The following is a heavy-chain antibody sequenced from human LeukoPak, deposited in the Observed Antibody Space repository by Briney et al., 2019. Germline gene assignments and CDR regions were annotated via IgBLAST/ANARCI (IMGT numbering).Heavy chain of an antibody. CDR3: ARGTYGGNY. V-gene: IGHV3-7*01. Sequence: GGSLRLSCAASGFTFSSYWMSWVRQAPGKGLEWVASIKQDGSEKDYVDPVKGRFTITRDNARNSLYLQMNSLRAEDTAVYYCARGTYGGNYWGQGTLVTVSS. D-gene: IGHD4-23*01. J-gene: IGHJ4*02. CDR2: IKQDGSEK. CDR1: GFTFSSYW.